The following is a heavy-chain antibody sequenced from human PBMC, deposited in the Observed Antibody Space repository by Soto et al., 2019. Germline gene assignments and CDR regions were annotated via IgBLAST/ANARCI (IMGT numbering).Heavy chain of an antibody. CDR3: ARVKIAAPYYYYGMDV. J-gene: IGHJ6*02. Sequence: QVQLVQSGAEVKKPGASVKVSCKASGYTFTGYYMHWVRQAPGQGLEWMGWINPNSGGTNYAQKFQGGVTMTRDTSISTAYMELSRLRSDDTAVYYCARVKIAAPYYYYGMDVWGQGTTVTVSS. CDR2: INPNSGGT. D-gene: IGHD6-6*01. V-gene: IGHV1-2*02. CDR1: GYTFTGYY.